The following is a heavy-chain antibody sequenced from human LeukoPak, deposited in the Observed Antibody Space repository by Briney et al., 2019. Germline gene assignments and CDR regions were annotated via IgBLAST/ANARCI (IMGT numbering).Heavy chain of an antibody. J-gene: IGHJ6*03. CDR2: IKQDGSEK. V-gene: IGHV3-7*01. CDR1: GFTFSSYS. Sequence: GGSLRLSCAASGFTFSSYSMNWVRRAPGKGLEWVANIKQDGSEKYYVDSVKGRFTISRDNAKNSLYLQMNSLRAEDTAVYYCARDLATSSFLYYYYYMDVWGKGTTVTVSS. CDR3: ARDLATSSFLYYYYYMDV. D-gene: IGHD2-2*01.